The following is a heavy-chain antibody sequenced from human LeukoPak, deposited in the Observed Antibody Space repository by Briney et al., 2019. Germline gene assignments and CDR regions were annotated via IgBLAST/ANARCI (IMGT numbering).Heavy chain of an antibody. V-gene: IGHV1-2*06. D-gene: IGHD6-13*01. Sequence: ASVKVSCKVSGYTLTELSMHWVRQAPGQGLEWMGRINPNSGGTNYAQKFQGRVTMTTDTSTSTAYMELRSLRSDDTAVYYCARVGQQLELDYWGQGTLVTVSS. CDR2: INPNSGGT. CDR1: GYTLTELS. CDR3: ARVGQQLELDY. J-gene: IGHJ4*02.